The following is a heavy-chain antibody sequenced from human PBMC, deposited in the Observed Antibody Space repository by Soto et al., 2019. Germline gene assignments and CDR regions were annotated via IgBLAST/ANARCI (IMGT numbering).Heavy chain of an antibody. Sequence: EVQLVESGGGLVKPGGSLRLSCAASGFTFSNAWMSWVRQAPGQGLEWVGRIKSKTDGGTTDYAAPVKGRFTISRDDSQNTLYLQMNSLKTEDTAVYYCTTEGPDAGGWFDPWGQGTLVTVSS. CDR1: GFTFSNAW. CDR3: TTEGPDAGGWFDP. CDR2: IKSKTDGGTT. D-gene: IGHD2-2*01. V-gene: IGHV3-15*01. J-gene: IGHJ5*02.